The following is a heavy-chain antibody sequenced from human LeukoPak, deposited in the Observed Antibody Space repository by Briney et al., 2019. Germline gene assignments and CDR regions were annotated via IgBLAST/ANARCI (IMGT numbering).Heavy chain of an antibody. V-gene: IGHV3-48*03. CDR1: GFTFSSYE. CDR2: ISSSGSTI. CDR3: ARDGRGIPGFDY. J-gene: IGHJ4*02. Sequence: GGSLRLSCAASGFTFSSYEMNWVRQAPGKGLEWVSYISSSGSTIYYADSVKGRFTISGDNAKNSLYLQMNSLRAEDTAVYYCARDGRGIPGFDYWGQGTLVTVSS. D-gene: IGHD1-1*01.